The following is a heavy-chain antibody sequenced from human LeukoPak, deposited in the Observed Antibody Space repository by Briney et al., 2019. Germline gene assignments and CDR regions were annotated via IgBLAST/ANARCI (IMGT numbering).Heavy chain of an antibody. CDR3: ARRFRSKSWTDY. Sequence: SETLSLTCTVSGGSISNYYWSWIRQPPGKGLEWIGYIYYSGSTNYNPSLKSRVTISVDTSKNQFCLKLSSVTAADTAVYYCARRFRSKSWTDYWGQGTLVTVSS. V-gene: IGHV4-59*08. CDR2: IYYSGST. J-gene: IGHJ4*02. D-gene: IGHD6-13*01. CDR1: GGSISNYY.